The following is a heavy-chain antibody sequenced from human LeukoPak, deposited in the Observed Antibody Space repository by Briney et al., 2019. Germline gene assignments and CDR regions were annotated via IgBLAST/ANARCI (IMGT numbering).Heavy chain of an antibody. Sequence: GSLRLSCAASGFSFSSHLMYWVRQAPGKGLVCVSRISTDGTSTNYADSVKGRFTISRDNARNTLYLQMNSLRAEDTAVYYCANSLTSGYWGQGTLVTVSS. J-gene: IGHJ4*02. CDR3: ANSLTSGY. D-gene: IGHD4-23*01. V-gene: IGHV3-74*01. CDR2: ISTDGTST. CDR1: GFSFSSHL.